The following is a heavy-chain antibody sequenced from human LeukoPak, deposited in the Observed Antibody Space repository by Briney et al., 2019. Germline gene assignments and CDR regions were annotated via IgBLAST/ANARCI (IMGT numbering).Heavy chain of an antibody. CDR1: GFTFSSYE. V-gene: IGHV3-48*03. D-gene: IGHD3-22*01. CDR2: ISSSGSTI. J-gene: IGHJ4*02. CDR3: ARERREGDDSSGYYYYFDY. Sequence: PGGSLRLSCAASGFTFSSYEMNWVRQAPGKGLEWVSYISSSGSTIYYADSVKGRFTISRDNAKNSLYLQMNSLRAEDTAVYYCARERREGDDSSGYYYYFDYWGQGTLVTVSS.